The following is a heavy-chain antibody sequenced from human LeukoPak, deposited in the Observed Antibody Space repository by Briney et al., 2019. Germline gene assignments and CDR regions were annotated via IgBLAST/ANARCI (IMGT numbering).Heavy chain of an antibody. CDR1: GGSISSYY. Sequence: SGTLSLTCTVSGGSISSYYWSWIRQPPGKGLEGIGYIDYSGSTNYNPSLKSRVTISVATSNNQFSLKLSSVTAADTAVYYCARLDSCGYYDYWGQGTLVTASA. CDR2: IDYSGST. J-gene: IGHJ4*02. V-gene: IGHV4-59*08. CDR3: ARLDSCGYYDY. D-gene: IGHD2-21*01.